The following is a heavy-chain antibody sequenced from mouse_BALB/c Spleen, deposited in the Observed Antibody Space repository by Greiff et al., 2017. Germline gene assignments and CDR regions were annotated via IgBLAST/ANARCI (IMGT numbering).Heavy chain of an antibody. CDR3: ARSGDYDRDYAMDY. D-gene: IGHD2-4*01. CDR1: GYSFTSYY. V-gene: IGHV1-66*01. CDR2: IFPGSGNT. Sequence: VKLQESGPELVKPGASVKISCKASGYSFTSYYIHWVKQRPGQGLEWIGWIFPGSGNTKYNEKFKGKATLTADTSSSTAYMQLSSLTSEDSAVYFCARSGDYDRDYAMDYWGQGTSVTVSS. J-gene: IGHJ4*01.